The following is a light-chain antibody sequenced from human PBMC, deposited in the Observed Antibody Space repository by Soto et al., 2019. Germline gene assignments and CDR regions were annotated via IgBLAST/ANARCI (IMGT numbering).Light chain of an antibody. CDR3: QQYGISPT. CDR1: HSVSSNY. J-gene: IGKJ1*01. Sequence: EIVLTQSPGTLSLSPGERATLSCRSSHSVSSNYLAWYQQKPGQAPRLLIYDVSSRATGIPDRFSGSGSGPAFTLTISRLEPVDFAVYYCQQYGISPTFGQGTKVEIK. V-gene: IGKV3-20*01. CDR2: DVS.